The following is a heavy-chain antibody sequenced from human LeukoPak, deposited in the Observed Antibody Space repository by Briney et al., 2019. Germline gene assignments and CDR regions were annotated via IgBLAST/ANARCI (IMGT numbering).Heavy chain of an antibody. J-gene: IGHJ4*02. V-gene: IGHV3-23*01. CDR3: ARFIVSTIIRGFDY. CDR2: ISGSGGST. D-gene: IGHD5/OR15-5a*01. CDR1: GFTFSSYA. Sequence: QPGGSLRLSCAASGFTFSSYAMSWVRQAPGKGLEWVSAISGSGGSTYYADSVKGRFTISRDNSKNTLYLQMNSLRAEDTAIYYCARFIVSTIIRGFDYWGQGTLVTVSS.